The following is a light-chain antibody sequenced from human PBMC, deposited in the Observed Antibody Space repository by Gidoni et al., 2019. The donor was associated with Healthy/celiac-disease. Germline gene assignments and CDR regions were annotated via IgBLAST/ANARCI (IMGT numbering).Light chain of an antibody. CDR3: NSRDSRSNHLV. V-gene: IGLV3-19*01. Sequence: SSALTQDPAVSVALGQTVRTTFQVATRRSYYASWYKQKPGQAPVRVIYGKNNRPSGIQDRVAGSSSGNTSTLTITGAQAEDEADYYCNSRDSRSNHLVFGGGTKLTVL. J-gene: IGLJ2*01. CDR1: TRRSYY. CDR2: GKN.